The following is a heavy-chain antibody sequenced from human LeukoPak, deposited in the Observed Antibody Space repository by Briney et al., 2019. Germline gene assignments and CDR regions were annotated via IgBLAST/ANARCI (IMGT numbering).Heavy chain of an antibody. CDR1: GGSFSGYY. D-gene: IGHD7-27*01. V-gene: IGHV4-34*01. Sequence: SETLSLTCAVYGGSFSGYYWSWIRQPPGKGLEWIGEINHSGSTNYNPSLKSRVTISVDTSKNQFSLKLSSVTAADTAVYYCARVGTTSALHYWGQGALVTVTS. CDR2: INHSGST. J-gene: IGHJ4*02. CDR3: ARVGTTSALHY.